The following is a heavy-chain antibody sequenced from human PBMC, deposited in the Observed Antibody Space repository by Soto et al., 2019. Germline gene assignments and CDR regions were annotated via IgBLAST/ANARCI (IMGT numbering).Heavy chain of an antibody. CDR3: ARDSFTAGLYFDY. V-gene: IGHV4-59*01. D-gene: IGHD2-8*02. J-gene: IGHJ4*02. CDR2: IYSSGHT. Sequence: QVQLQESGPGLVKPSETLSLTCTVSGDSIRSYYWNWIRQPPGKRLEWVGYIYSSGHTNYNPSLKSRFTTSLDTSKNHFSLMLNSVTAADTAVYYCARDSFTAGLYFDYWGRGTLVTVSS. CDR1: GDSIRSYY.